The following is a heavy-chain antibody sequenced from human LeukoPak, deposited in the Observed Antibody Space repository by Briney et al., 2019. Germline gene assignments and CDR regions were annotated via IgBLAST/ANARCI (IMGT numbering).Heavy chain of an antibody. Sequence: SETLSLTCTVSGGSITSYYWSWMRQPPGKGLEWIGYIYYSGSTNYNPSLKSRVTISLDTSKNQFSLKLSSVTAADTAVYYCARGFGELSVWGQGTLVTVSS. CDR3: ARGFGELSV. J-gene: IGHJ4*02. V-gene: IGHV4-59*01. CDR1: GGSITSYY. CDR2: IYYSGST. D-gene: IGHD3-10*01.